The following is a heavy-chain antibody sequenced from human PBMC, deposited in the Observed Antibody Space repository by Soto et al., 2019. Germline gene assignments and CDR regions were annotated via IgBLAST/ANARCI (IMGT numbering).Heavy chain of an antibody. CDR1: GGSFSGYY. D-gene: IGHD6-6*01. V-gene: IGHV4-34*01. Sequence: SETLSLTCAVYGGSFSGYYWSWIRQPPGKGLEWIGEINHSGSTNYNPSLKSRVTISVDTSKNQFSLKLSSVTAADTAVYYCARARRIAARSFDYWGQGTLVTVS. CDR3: ARARRIAARSFDY. CDR2: INHSGST. J-gene: IGHJ4*02.